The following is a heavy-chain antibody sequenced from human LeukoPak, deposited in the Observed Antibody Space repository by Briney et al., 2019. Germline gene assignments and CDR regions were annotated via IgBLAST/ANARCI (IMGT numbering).Heavy chain of an antibody. CDR1: GFTFSTYS. J-gene: IGHJ4*02. V-gene: IGHV3-48*01. D-gene: IGHD3-22*01. CDR2: ISSSSSSTI. CDR3: ARGSTYYDSSGQVPFDY. Sequence: GTSLRLSCAASGFTFSTYSMNWVRQAPGKGLEWVSYISSSSSSTIYYADSVKGRFTISRDNAKNSLYLQMNSLRAEDTAVYYCARGSTYYDSSGQVPFDYWGQGTLVTVSS.